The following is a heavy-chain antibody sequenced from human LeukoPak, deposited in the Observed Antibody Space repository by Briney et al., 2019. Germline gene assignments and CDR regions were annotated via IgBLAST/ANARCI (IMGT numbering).Heavy chain of an antibody. Sequence: PSETLSLTCTVSGGSISSFYWSWIRQPPGKGLEWIGYIYHSGSDKYNPSLKSRVTITVDTSKNQFSLKLSSVTAADTAVYYCARQPVEMSTIAAIDYWGQGTLVTVSS. V-gene: IGHV4-59*01. CDR1: GGSISSFY. J-gene: IGHJ4*02. CDR3: ARQPVEMSTIAAIDY. D-gene: IGHD5-24*01. CDR2: IYHSGSD.